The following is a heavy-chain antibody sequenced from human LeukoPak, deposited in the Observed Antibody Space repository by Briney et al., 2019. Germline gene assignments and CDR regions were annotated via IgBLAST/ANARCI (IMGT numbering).Heavy chain of an antibody. D-gene: IGHD6-19*01. CDR1: GFTFSSYA. CDR2: ISYDGSNK. V-gene: IGHV3-30*04. J-gene: IGHJ4*02. CDR3: ARDYRITVAGTSVVGY. Sequence: GGSLRLSCAASGFTFSSYAMHWVRQAPGKGLEGGAVISYDGSNKYYADSVKGRFTISRDNSKNTLYLQMNSLRAEDTAVYYCARDYRITVAGTSVVGYWGQGTLVTVSS.